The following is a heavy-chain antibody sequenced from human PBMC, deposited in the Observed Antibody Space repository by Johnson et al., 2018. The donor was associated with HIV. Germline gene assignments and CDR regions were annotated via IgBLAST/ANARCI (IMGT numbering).Heavy chain of an antibody. D-gene: IGHD2-8*02. CDR2: ISWNSGSI. Sequence: VQLVESGGGLVQPGRSLRLSCAASGFTFDDYAMHWVRQAPGKGLEWVSGISWNSGSIGYADSVKGRFTISRDNAKNSLYLQMNSLRAEDTALYYCAKDPVQGVGLDIWGQGTMVTVSS. V-gene: IGHV3-9*01. CDR3: AKDPVQGVGLDI. CDR1: GFTFDDYA. J-gene: IGHJ3*02.